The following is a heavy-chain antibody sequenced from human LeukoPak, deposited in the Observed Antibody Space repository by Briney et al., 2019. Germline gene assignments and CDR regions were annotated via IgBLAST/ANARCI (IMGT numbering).Heavy chain of an antibody. Sequence: PGGSLRLSCTASGFTFGDYAMSWFRQAPGKGLEWVGFIRSKAYGGTTEYAASVKGRFTISRDDSKSIAYLQMNSLKTEDTAAYYCTRDIGQQLDPNYYYMDVWGKGTTVTVSS. CDR2: IRSKAYGGTT. D-gene: IGHD6-13*01. CDR3: TRDIGQQLDPNYYYMDV. CDR1: GFTFGDYA. V-gene: IGHV3-49*03. J-gene: IGHJ6*03.